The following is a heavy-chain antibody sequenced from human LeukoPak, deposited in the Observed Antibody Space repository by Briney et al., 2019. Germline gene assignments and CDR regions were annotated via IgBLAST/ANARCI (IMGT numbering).Heavy chain of an antibody. Sequence: PSETLSLTCTVSGGSISSYYWSWIRQPPGKGLEWIGYIYYSGSTNYNPSLKSRVTISVDTSKNQFSLKLSSVTAADTAVYYCARDRGEDYVWGSYRLFDYWAREPWSPSPQ. V-gene: IGHV4-59*01. CDR2: IYYSGST. J-gene: IGHJ4*02. D-gene: IGHD3-16*02. CDR1: GGSISSYY. CDR3: ARDRGEDYVWGSYRLFDY.